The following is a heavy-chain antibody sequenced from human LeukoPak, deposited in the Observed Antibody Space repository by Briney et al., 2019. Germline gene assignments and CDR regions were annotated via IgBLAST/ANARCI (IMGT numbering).Heavy chain of an antibody. J-gene: IGHJ1*01. D-gene: IGHD1-26*01. CDR2: IYSGGST. Sequence: TGGSLRLSCAASGFTVSSNYMSWVRQAPGKGLEWVSVIYSGGSTYHADSVKGRFTISRDNSKNTLYLQMNSLRAEDTAVYYCAKGRVGATTWYFQHWGQGTLVTVSS. V-gene: IGHV3-53*01. CDR3: AKGRVGATTWYFQH. CDR1: GFTVSSNY.